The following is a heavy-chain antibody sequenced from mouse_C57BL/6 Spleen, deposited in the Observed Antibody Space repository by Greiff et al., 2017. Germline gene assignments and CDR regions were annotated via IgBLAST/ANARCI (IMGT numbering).Heavy chain of an antibody. J-gene: IGHJ4*01. CDR2: INPNNGGT. CDR1: GYTFTDYY. Sequence: VQLQQSGPELVKPVASVKISCKASGYTFTDYYMNWVKQSHGRRLEWIGDINPNNGGTSYNQKFKGKATLTVEQSFSTAYMELRSLTSEESAVYYCAAYGYGSMEYWGKGTS. V-gene: IGHV1-26*01. CDR3: AAYGYGSMEY. D-gene: IGHD2-2*01.